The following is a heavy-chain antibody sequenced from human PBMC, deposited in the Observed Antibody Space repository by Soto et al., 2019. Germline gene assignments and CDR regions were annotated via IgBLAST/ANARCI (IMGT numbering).Heavy chain of an antibody. CDR1: GFTFNHYA. J-gene: IGHJ6*02. V-gene: IGHV3-23*01. CDR2: VSGRGGSK. CDR3: TKDSTVTTSLYFYYYGFDV. D-gene: IGHD4-17*01. Sequence: VQLLESGGGLVQPGGSLRLACSASGFTFNHYAMSWVRQAPGKGLEWVSAVSGRGGSKKYADSVKGRFAISRDNSNSMLFLQMECLRGEDTALYYCTKDSTVTTSLYFYYYGFDVWGQGTTVTVSS.